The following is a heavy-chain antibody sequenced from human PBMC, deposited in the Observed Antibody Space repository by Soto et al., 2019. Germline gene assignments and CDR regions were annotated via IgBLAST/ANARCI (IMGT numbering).Heavy chain of an antibody. CDR3: AKDRRAGGNSAFYFDF. CDR2: ISATGGGT. CDR1: GFKFSNYD. D-gene: IGHD3-16*01. Sequence: GGSLRLSCAASGFKFSNYDMSWVRQAPGKGLEWVSLISATGGGTYYADSVKGRFTISRDNSHNTLYLQVHSLTAEDTAVYYCAKDRRAGGNSAFYFDFWGQGAQVTVSS. J-gene: IGHJ4*02. V-gene: IGHV3-23*01.